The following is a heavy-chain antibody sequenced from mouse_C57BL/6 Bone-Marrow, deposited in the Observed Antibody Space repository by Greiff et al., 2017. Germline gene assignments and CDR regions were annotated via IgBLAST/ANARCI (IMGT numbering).Heavy chain of an antibody. Sequence: EVKLVESGAELVRPGASVKLSCTASGFNIKDDYMHWVKQRPEQGLEWIGWIDPENGDTEYASKFQGKATITADTSSNTAYLQLSSLTSEDTAVYYCTTNSNYPYWYFDVWGTGTTVTVSS. V-gene: IGHV14-4*01. D-gene: IGHD2-5*01. J-gene: IGHJ1*03. CDR2: IDPENGDT. CDR3: TTNSNYPYWYFDV. CDR1: GFNIKDDY.